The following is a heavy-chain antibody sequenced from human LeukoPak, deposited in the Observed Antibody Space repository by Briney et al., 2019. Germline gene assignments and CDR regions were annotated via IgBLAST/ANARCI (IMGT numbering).Heavy chain of an antibody. CDR1: GFIFNNAW. D-gene: IGHD6-19*01. V-gene: IGHV3-74*01. CDR2: INSDGSST. J-gene: IGHJ4*02. CDR3: ARSQWLVPTVDY. Sequence: GGSLRLSCAASGFIFNNAWMHWVRQAPGKGLVWVSRINSDGSSTSYADSVKGRFTISRDNAKNTLYLQMNSLRAEDTAVYYCARSQWLVPTVDYWGQGTLVTVSS.